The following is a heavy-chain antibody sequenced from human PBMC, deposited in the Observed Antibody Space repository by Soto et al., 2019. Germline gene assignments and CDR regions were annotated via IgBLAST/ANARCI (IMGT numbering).Heavy chain of an antibody. J-gene: IGHJ4*02. V-gene: IGHV4-34*01. D-gene: IGHD3-9*01. CDR3: ARGIYDILTGYPQSPDY. CDR1: GGSFSGYY. Sequence: SETLSLTCAVYGGSFSGYYWSWIRQPPGKGLEWIGEINHSGSTNYNPSLKSRVTISVDTSKNQFSLKLSSVTAADTAVYYCARGIYDILTGYPQSPDYWGQGTLVTVSS. CDR2: INHSGST.